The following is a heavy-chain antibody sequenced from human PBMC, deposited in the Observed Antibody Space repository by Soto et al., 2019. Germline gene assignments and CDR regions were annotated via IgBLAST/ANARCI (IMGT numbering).Heavy chain of an antibody. Sequence: QVQLVESGGGVVQPGRSLRLSCAASGFTFSSYAMHWVRQAPGKGLEWVAVISYDGSNKYYADSVKGRFTISRDNSKNTRYLQMNSLRAEDTAVYYCARDRTVVTASFAYWGQGTLVTVSS. J-gene: IGHJ4*02. CDR2: ISYDGSNK. D-gene: IGHD2-15*01. V-gene: IGHV3-30-3*01. CDR3: ARDRTVVTASFAY. CDR1: GFTFSSYA.